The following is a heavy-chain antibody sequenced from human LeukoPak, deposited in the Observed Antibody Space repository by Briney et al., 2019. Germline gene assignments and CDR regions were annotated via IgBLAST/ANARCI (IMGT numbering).Heavy chain of an antibody. CDR3: ARLRFSNRVRGSFATKRTYYFDY. V-gene: IGHV4-59*12. J-gene: IGHJ4*02. D-gene: IGHD3-10*01. CDR1: GGSISSYY. CDR2: IYYSGST. Sequence: PSETLSLTCTVSGGSISSYYWSWIRQPPGKGLEWIGYIYYSGSTNYNPSLKSRVTISVDTSKNQFSLKLSSVTAADTAVYYCARLRFSNRVRGSFATKRTYYFDYWGQGTLVTVSS.